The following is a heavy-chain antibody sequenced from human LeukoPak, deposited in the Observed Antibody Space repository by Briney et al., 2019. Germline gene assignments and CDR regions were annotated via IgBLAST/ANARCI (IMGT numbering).Heavy chain of an antibody. CDR2: IWYDGSNK. J-gene: IGHJ3*02. V-gene: IGHV3-33*01. Sequence: GGSLRLSCAASGFTFSSHGMHWVRQAPGKGLEWVAAIWYDGSNKYYADSVKGRFSISRDDSKNTLYLQMNSLRAEDTAVYYCARDPGYSQGAFDIWGQGTMVTVSS. CDR1: GFTFSSHG. CDR3: ARDPGYSQGAFDI. D-gene: IGHD6-13*01.